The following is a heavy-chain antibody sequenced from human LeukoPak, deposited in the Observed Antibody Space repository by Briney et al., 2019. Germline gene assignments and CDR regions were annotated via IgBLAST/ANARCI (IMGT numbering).Heavy chain of an antibody. CDR2: INHSGST. J-gene: IGHJ3*02. Sequence: SETLSLTCAVYGGSFSGYYWSWIRQPPGKGLEWIGEINHSGSTNYNPSLKSRVTISVDTSKNQFSLKLTSVTAADTAVYYCARVYCSSTNCPPWEVFDIWGQGTMVTVSS. V-gene: IGHV4-34*01. D-gene: IGHD2-2*01. CDR3: ARVYCSSTNCPPWEVFDI. CDR1: GGSFSGYY.